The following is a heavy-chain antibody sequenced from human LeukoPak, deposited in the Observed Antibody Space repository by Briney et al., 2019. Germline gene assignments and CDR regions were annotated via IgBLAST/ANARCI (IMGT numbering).Heavy chain of an antibody. V-gene: IGHV4-4*07. D-gene: IGHD1-26*01. CDR2: IYNNGRT. Sequence: SETLSLPCTVSGGSMTHYDWGWLRQPAGKGLVGIRRIYNNGRTNYNPSRESRGTMSVDTYKNQFSLRLSSMTAADTAVYYCARDEVPSIPRWERLSDNHYYYMGVWGKGTTVTVSS. J-gene: IGHJ6*03. CDR3: ARDEVPSIPRWERLSDNHYYYMGV. CDR1: GGSMTHYD.